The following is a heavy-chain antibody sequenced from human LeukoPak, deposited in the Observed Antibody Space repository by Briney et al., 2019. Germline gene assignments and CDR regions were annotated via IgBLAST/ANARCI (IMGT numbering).Heavy chain of an antibody. Sequence: PGGSLRLSCAASGFTFDDYAMHWVRQAPGKGLEWVSGISWNSGSIGYADSVKGRFTISRDNAKNSLYLQMNSLRAEDTALYYCAKGWFGEKSFDYWGQGTLVTVSS. D-gene: IGHD3-10*01. J-gene: IGHJ4*02. V-gene: IGHV3-9*01. CDR3: AKGWFGEKSFDY. CDR1: GFTFDDYA. CDR2: ISWNSGSI.